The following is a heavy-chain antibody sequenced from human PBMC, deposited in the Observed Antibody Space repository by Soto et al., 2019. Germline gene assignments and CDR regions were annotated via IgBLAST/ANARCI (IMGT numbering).Heavy chain of an antibody. CDR3: ARRSWGLHRVVFDY. CDR1: GFTFSDYY. CDR2: ISSSSSYT. J-gene: IGHJ4*02. Sequence: GGSLRLSCAASGFTFSDYYMSWIRQAPGKGLEWVSYISSSSSYTNYADSVKGRFTISRDNAKNSLNLQMNSLRAEDTAVYYCARRSWGLHRVVFDYWGQGTLVTVSS. D-gene: IGHD2-15*01. V-gene: IGHV3-11*06.